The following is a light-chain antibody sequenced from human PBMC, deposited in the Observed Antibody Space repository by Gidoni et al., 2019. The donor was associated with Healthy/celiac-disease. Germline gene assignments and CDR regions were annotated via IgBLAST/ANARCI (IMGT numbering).Light chain of an antibody. J-gene: IGKJ3*01. CDR3: QQRSNWPGVT. Sequence: EIVLTQSPATLSLSPGERATLSCRASQSVSSYLAWYQQKPGQAPRLLIYDASTRATGIPARFSGSGSGTDFTLTISSLEPEDFAVYYCQQRSNWPGVTFXPXTKVDIK. CDR1: QSVSSY. V-gene: IGKV3-11*01. CDR2: DAS.